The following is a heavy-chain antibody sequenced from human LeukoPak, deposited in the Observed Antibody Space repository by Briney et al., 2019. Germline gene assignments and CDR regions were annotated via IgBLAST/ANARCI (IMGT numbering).Heavy chain of an antibody. CDR2: INPNSGGT. CDR1: GYTFTGYY. CDR3: ARPFDYDYVWGSYRPLREYYFDY. J-gene: IGHJ4*02. D-gene: IGHD3-16*02. Sequence: GASVKVSCKASGYTFTGYYMHWVRQAPGQGLEWMGWINPNSGGTNYAQKFQGRVTMTRDTSISTAYMELSRLRSDDTAVYYCARPFDYDYVWGSYRPLREYYFDYWGQGTLVTVSS. V-gene: IGHV1-2*02.